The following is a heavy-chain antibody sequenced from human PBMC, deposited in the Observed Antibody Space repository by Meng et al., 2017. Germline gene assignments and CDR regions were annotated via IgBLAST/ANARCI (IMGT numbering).Heavy chain of an antibody. J-gene: IGHJ3*02. CDR3: ASGYSYGHGSRAFDI. CDR2: IYPSDSDT. CDR1: GYSFTSYW. Sequence: KVSCKGSGYSFTSYWIGWVRQMPGKGLEWMGIIYPSDSDTRYSPSFQGQVTISADKSISTAYLQWSSLKASDTAMYYCASGYSYGHGSRAFDIWGQGTMVTVSS. V-gene: IGHV5-51*01. D-gene: IGHD5-18*01.